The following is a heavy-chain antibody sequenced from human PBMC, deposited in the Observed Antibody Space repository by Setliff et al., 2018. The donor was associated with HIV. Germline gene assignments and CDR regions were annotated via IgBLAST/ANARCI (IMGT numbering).Heavy chain of an antibody. J-gene: IGHJ4*02. CDR2: ISTSGTT. D-gene: IGHD6-13*01. CDR1: GVSITSGTYY. CDR3: AAASSWDPLLDY. V-gene: IGHV4-61*09. Sequence: SETLSLTCTVSGVSITSGTYYWSWIRQPAGMRLEWIGHISTSGTTNYNPSLKSRVTISADTSKSQFSLKLNSVTAADTAVYYCAAASSWDPLLDYWGQGTLVTVSS.